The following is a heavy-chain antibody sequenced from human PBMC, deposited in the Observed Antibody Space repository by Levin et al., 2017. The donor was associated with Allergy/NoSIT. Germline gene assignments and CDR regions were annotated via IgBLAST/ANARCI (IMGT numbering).Heavy chain of an antibody. CDR2: IYYSGST. D-gene: IGHD1-1*01. Sequence: SETLSLICAVSGYSISSSNWWGWIRQPPGKGLEWIGYIYYSGSTYYNPSLKSRVTMSVDTSKNQFSLKLSSVTAVDTAVYYCARRTGTTSYDAFDIWGQGTMVTVSS. V-gene: IGHV4-28*01. J-gene: IGHJ3*02. CDR1: GYSISSSNW. CDR3: ARRTGTTSYDAFDI.